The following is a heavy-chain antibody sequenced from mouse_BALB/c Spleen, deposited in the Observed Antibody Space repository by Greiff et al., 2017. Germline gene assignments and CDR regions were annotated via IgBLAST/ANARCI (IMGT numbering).Heavy chain of an antibody. CDR2: IWSGGST. CDR3: ARTRYDGDWYFDV. D-gene: IGHD2-14*01. Sequence: VQLKESGPGLVQPSQSLSITCTVSGFSLTSYGVHWVRQSPGKGLEWLGVIWSGGSTDYNAAFISRLSISKDNSKSQVFFKMNSLQANDTAIYYCARTRYDGDWYFDVWGAGTTVTVSS. CDR1: GFSLTSYG. V-gene: IGHV2-2*02. J-gene: IGHJ1*01.